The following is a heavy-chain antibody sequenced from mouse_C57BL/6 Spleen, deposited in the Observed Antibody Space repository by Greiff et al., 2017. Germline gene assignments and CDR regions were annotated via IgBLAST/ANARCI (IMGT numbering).Heavy chain of an antibody. CDR1: GYTFTDYN. J-gene: IGHJ4*01. CDR2: INPNNGGT. D-gene: IGHD2-2*01. CDR3: ARERGYDVYYAMDY. V-gene: IGHV1-18*01. Sequence: EVQLQQSGPELVKPGASVKIPCKASGYTFTDYNMDWVKQSHGKSLEWIGDINPNNGGTIYNQKFKGKATLTVDKSSSTAYMELRSLTSEDTAVYYGARERGYDVYYAMDYWGQGTSVTVSS.